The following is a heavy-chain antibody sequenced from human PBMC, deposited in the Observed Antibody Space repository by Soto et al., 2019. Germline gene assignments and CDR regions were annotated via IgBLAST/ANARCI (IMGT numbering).Heavy chain of an antibody. CDR3: ASRSIAASLRFDP. J-gene: IGHJ5*02. CDR1: GYSFTSYW. D-gene: IGHD6-13*01. CDR2: IYPGDSDT. Sequence: GESLKISCKGSGYSFTSYWIGWVRQMPGKGLEWMGIIYPGDSDTRYSPSFQGQATISADKSISTAYLQWSSLKASDTAMYYCASRSIAASLRFDPWGQGTLVTVSS. V-gene: IGHV5-51*01.